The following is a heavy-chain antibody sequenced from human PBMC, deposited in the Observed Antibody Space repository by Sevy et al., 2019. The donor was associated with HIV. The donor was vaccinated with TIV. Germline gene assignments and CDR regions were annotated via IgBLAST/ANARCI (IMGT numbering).Heavy chain of an antibody. D-gene: IGHD3-22*01. Sequence: GESLKISYAASGFTFSSYAMSWVRQAPGKGLEWVSTISGSGGSTYYADSVKGRFTISRDNFKNTLYLQMNSLRAEDTAVYYCAILGTYYYDGSGYYYQVPSDYWGQGTLVTVSS. CDR2: ISGSGGST. V-gene: IGHV3-23*01. J-gene: IGHJ4*02. CDR1: GFTFSSYA. CDR3: AILGTYYYDGSGYYYQVPSDY.